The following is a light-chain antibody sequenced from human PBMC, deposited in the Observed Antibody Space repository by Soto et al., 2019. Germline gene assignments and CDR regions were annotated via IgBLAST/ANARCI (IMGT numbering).Light chain of an antibody. CDR3: QKYNDWPLFT. J-gene: IGKJ3*01. CDR2: GAS. V-gene: IGKV3-15*01. Sequence: EIVMTQSPATLSVSPGDRATLSCRASQSVFTNLAWDQQKPGQAPRLLIYGASTRATGIPARFSGSGSGTEFTLTISSLQSEDFTFYYCQKYNDWPLFTFGPGTRVEIK. CDR1: QSVFTN.